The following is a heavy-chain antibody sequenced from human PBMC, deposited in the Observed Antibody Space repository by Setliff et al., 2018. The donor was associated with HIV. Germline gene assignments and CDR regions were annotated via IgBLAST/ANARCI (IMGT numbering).Heavy chain of an antibody. V-gene: IGHV3-30*18. CDR3: AKSSFRFFEDLSDWYFDL. J-gene: IGHJ2*01. Sequence: LSLTCTVSGGSISSSSYYWGWIRQPPGKGLEWVAVISQDASKDYYADSVKGRFTISKDNSKNTVFLQMNNLRVEDTALYYCAKSSFRFFEDLSDWYFDLWGRGTLVTVPQ. CDR2: ISQDASKD. D-gene: IGHD3-16*02. CDR1: GGSISSSS.